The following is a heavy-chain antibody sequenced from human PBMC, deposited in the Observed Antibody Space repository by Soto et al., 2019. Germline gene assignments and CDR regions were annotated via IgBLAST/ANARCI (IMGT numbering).Heavy chain of an antibody. J-gene: IGHJ5*02. CDR3: ARESSGWYNWFDP. CDR1: GYTFTSYA. Sequence: GASVKVSCKASGYTFTSYAMHWVRQAPGQRLEWMGWINAGNGNTKYSQKFQGRVTITRDTSASTAYMELSSLRSEDTAVYYCARESSGWYNWFDPWGQGTLVTVSS. V-gene: IGHV1-3*01. CDR2: INAGNGNT. D-gene: IGHD6-19*01.